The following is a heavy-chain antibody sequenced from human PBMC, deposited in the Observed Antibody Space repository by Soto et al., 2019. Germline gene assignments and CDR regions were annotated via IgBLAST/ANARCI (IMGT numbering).Heavy chain of an antibody. V-gene: IGHV1-2*02. CDR3: ARVKNYYESSGPFDS. CDR1: GYTFSGFF. J-gene: IGHJ4*02. Sequence: ASVKVSCKASGYTFSGFFLHWVRQAPGQWLEWMGLINPKSGNTNYAQKFQGRVTMTRDTSISTAYMELSRLSCDDTAVYYCARVKNYYESSGPFDSWGQGTLFTVSS. D-gene: IGHD3-22*01. CDR2: INPKSGNT.